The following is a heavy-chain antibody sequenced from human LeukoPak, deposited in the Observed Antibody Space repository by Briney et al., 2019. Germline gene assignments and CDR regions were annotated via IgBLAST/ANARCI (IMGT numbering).Heavy chain of an antibody. V-gene: IGHV3-9*01. J-gene: IGHJ6*02. CDR3: AKERSMIRGVMGYYFYYYAMDV. CDR1: GFTFDDYA. Sequence: GGSLRLSCAASGFTFDDYAMHWVRQAPGKGLEWVSGISWNSGSIGYADSVKGRFTISRDNSKNSLYLQMNSLRTEDTALYYCAKERSMIRGVMGYYFYYYAMDVWGQGTTVTVSS. CDR2: ISWNSGSI. D-gene: IGHD3-10*01.